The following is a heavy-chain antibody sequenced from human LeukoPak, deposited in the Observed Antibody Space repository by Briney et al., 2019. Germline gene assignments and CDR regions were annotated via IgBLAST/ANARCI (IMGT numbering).Heavy chain of an antibody. J-gene: IGHJ4*02. CDR1: GGSISSGGYY. CDR2: IYTSGST. D-gene: IGHD3-22*01. CDR3: ATGDSSGYPLGY. V-gene: IGHV4-61*02. Sequence: ASETLSLTCTISGGSISSGGYYWSWIRRPAGKGLEWIGRIYTSGSTNYNPSLKSRVTISVDTSKNQFSLKLSSVTAADTAVYYCATGDSSGYPLGYWGQGTLVTVSS.